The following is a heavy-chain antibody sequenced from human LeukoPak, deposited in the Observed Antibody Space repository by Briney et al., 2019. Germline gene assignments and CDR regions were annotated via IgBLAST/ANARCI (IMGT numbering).Heavy chain of an antibody. D-gene: IGHD7-27*01. Sequence: WGSLRLFCAASGVTFDDYDRSWVRQAPGKGLEWVGGINWNVDSTCYADSVKGRFTISRDNAKNSLYLQMNSLRGEDTALYYCTRTEELGGYYSYYMDVWGKGPTVTVSS. CDR1: GVTFDDYD. J-gene: IGHJ6*03. CDR3: TRTEELGGYYSYYMDV. CDR2: INWNVDST. V-gene: IGHV3-20*04.